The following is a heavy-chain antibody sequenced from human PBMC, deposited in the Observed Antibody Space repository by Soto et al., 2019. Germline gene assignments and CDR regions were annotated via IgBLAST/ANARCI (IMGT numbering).Heavy chain of an antibody. CDR1: GFTFSSYA. D-gene: IGHD6-19*01. V-gene: IGHV3-30-3*01. CDR2: ISYDGSNK. CDR3: ARTRIAVANWFDP. J-gene: IGHJ5*02. Sequence: QVQLVESGGGVVQPGRSLRLSCAAAGFTFSSYAMHGVRQAPGKGLEWVAVISYDGSNKYYADSVKGRFTISRDNSKNTLYLQMNSLRAEATAVYYCARTRIAVANWFDPWGQGTLVTVSS.